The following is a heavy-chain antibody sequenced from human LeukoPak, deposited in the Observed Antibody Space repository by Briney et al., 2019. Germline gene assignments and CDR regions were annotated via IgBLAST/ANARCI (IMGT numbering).Heavy chain of an antibody. CDR3: AREGVYFGNSAYYF. Sequence: SETLSLTCTVSGDSVSSYYWTWIRQPAGKGLERIGRIYIRGSTNYNPSLKSRVTMSVDTSKNQFSLRLNSVTAADTAVYYCAREGVYFGNSAYYFWGQGTLVTVSS. CDR1: GDSVSSYY. CDR2: IYIRGST. J-gene: IGHJ4*02. D-gene: IGHD3-22*01. V-gene: IGHV4-4*07.